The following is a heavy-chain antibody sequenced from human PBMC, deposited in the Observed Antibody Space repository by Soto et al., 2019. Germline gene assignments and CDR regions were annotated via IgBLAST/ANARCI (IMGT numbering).Heavy chain of an antibody. Sequence: EVQLVESGGGLVQPGMSLRLSCEASGFTFDDYVLHWIRQAPGKGLEWVSGISWNSGSIAYAVSVKGRFTISRDNAKNGLYLHMNSLWADDTAVYFCPEDKVMVREPGSTSDEGDFDSWGQGTLVSVSS. J-gene: IGHJ4*02. D-gene: IGHD2-2*01. V-gene: IGHV3-9*01. CDR1: GFTFDDYV. CDR2: ISWNSGSI. CDR3: PEDKVMVREPGSTSDEGDFDS.